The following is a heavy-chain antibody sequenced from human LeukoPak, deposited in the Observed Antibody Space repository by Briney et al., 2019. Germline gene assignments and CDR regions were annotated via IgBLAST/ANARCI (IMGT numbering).Heavy chain of an antibody. CDR2: MNPNSDNT. CDR3: ARQWNGYYYYFMDV. CDR1: GYTFTSYD. J-gene: IGHJ6*03. D-gene: IGHD2-8*01. V-gene: IGHV1-8*03. Sequence: ASVQVSCKASGYTFTSYDINWVRQATGQGLEWMGWMNPNSDNTGYAQKFQGRVTITRNTSISTAYMELSSLRSEGTAVYYWARQWNGYYYYFMDVGGKGTTVTVS.